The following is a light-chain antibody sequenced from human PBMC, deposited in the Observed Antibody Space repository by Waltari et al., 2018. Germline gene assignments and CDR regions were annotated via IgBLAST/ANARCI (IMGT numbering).Light chain of an antibody. CDR2: AAL. CDR3: QQYNTWPPYT. J-gene: IGKJ2*01. CDR1: QGISSF. Sequence: IQLTQSPSSLSASVGDRVTITCRASQGISSFLAWYQQKPGKAPKLLIYAALTLQSGVPSRFSGSGSGTDFTLTISSLQSGDFAVYYCQQYNTWPPYTFGQGTKLESK. V-gene: IGKV1-9*01.